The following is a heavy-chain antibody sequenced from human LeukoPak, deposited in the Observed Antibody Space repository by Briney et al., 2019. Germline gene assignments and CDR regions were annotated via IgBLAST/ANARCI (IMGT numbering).Heavy chain of an antibody. CDR1: GFTFSHYN. V-gene: IGHV3-21*04. Sequence: KPGGSLRLSCAASGFTFSHYNMNWVRQAPGKGLEWVSSISSRNNYIYYADSVKGRFTISRDNAKDSLYLRMNGLRAEDTAVYYCAGSLGYCTSNVCYLKYWGQGTLVTVSS. J-gene: IGHJ4*02. D-gene: IGHD2-8*01. CDR2: ISSRNNYI. CDR3: AGSLGYCTSNVCYLKY.